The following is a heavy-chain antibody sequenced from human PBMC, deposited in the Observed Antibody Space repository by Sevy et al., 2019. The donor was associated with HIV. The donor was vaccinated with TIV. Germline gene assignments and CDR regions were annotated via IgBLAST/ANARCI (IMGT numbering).Heavy chain of an antibody. J-gene: IGHJ6*02. CDR2: IYPGDSDV. D-gene: IGHD1-1*01. CDR1: GYSFTSYW. Sequence: GESLKISCKGSGYSFTSYWIGWVRQMPGKGLEWMGIIYPGDSDVRYNPSLHGQVTMSVDKSISTAYLQWSSLKASDTAMYYCARATSGTAPHYSYYTMDVWGQGTTVTVSS. CDR3: ARATSGTAPHYSYYTMDV. V-gene: IGHV5-51*01.